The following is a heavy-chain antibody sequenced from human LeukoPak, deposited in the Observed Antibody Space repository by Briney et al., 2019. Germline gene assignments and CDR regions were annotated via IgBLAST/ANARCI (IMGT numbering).Heavy chain of an antibody. CDR3: ARDPLSIYGDYNWFDP. D-gene: IGHD4-17*01. CDR2: ISSSSSTI. Sequence: QPGGSLRLSCAASGFTFSSYSMNWVRQAPGKGLEWVSYISSSSSTIYYADSVKGRFTISRDNAKNSLYLQMNSLRAEDTAVYYCARDPLSIYGDYNWFDPWGQGTLVTVSS. V-gene: IGHV3-48*04. J-gene: IGHJ5*02. CDR1: GFTFSSYS.